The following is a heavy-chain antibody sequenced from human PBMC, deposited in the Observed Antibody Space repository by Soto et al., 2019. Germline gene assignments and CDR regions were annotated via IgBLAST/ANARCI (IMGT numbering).Heavy chain of an antibody. J-gene: IGHJ4*02. Sequence: PGGSLRLSCAASGFTFSNYEMRRVSQAPGKGLEWVSGIGLAGDKYYPGSLMGRFTISRDNVENSLYLDMNSLRAEDTAVYYCARDKGYAAAADYWGQGTLVTVSS. CDR1: GFTFSNYE. V-gene: IGHV3-13*04. CDR2: IGLAGDK. D-gene: IGHD6-25*01. CDR3: ARDKGYAAAADY.